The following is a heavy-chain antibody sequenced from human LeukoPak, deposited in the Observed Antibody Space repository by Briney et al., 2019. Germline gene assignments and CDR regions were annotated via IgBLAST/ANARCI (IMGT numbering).Heavy chain of an antibody. CDR1: GYTFTSYA. CDR3: ARAHSSGWISAFDI. D-gene: IGHD6-19*01. Sequence: ASVNVSCKASGYTFTSYAMNWVRQAPGQGLEWMGWINTNTGNPTYAQGFTGRFVFSLDASVSTAYLQISSLKAEDTAVYYCARAHSSGWISAFDIWGQGTMVTVSS. V-gene: IGHV7-4-1*02. J-gene: IGHJ3*02. CDR2: INTNTGNP.